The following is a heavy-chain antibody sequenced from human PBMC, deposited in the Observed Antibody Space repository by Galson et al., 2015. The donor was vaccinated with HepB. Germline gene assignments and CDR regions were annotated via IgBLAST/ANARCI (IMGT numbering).Heavy chain of an antibody. D-gene: IGHD2-15*01. CDR2: ITSSGGNS. CDR1: GFSFTRYA. J-gene: IGHJ4*02. Sequence: SLRLSCAASGFSFTRYAMTWVRQAPGKGLEWVSSITSSGGNSYLTDSVKGRFTVSRDNSKNTPLLQLNSLRAEDTAMYFCAKDGIMVANNPYHFHYWGQGTLVTVSS. CDR3: AKDGIMVANNPYHFHY. V-gene: IGHV3-23*01.